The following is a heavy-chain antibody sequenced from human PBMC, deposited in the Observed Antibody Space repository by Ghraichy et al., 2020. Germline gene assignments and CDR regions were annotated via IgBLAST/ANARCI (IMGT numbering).Heavy chain of an antibody. CDR1: GGSISSYY. Sequence: SETLSLTCTVSGGSISSYYWSWIRQPPGKGLEWIGYIYYSGSTNYNPSLKSRVTISVDTSKNQFSLKLSSVTAADTAVYYCARDAVREGYFDYWGQGTLVTVSS. CDR3: ARDAVREGYFDY. V-gene: IGHV4-59*01. J-gene: IGHJ4*02. D-gene: IGHD1-1*01. CDR2: IYYSGST.